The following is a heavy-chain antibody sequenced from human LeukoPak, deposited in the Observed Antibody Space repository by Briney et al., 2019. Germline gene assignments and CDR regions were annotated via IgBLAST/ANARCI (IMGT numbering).Heavy chain of an antibody. CDR1: GFTFSSYS. V-gene: IGHV3-7*01. CDR2: IKQDGSEK. D-gene: IGHD3-3*01. Sequence: PGGSLRLSCAASGFTFSSYSMSWVRQAPGKGLEWVANIKQDGSEKYYVDSVKGRFTISRDNAKNSLYLQMNSLRAEDTAVYYCARAYDDFWSGYNNYWGQGTLVTVSS. CDR3: ARAYDDFWSGYNNY. J-gene: IGHJ4*02.